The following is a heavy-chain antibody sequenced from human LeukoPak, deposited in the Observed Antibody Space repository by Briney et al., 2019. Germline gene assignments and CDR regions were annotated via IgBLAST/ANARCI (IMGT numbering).Heavy chain of an antibody. D-gene: IGHD2-2*01. CDR1: GVTFSSYA. V-gene: IGHV3-23*01. J-gene: IGHJ6*02. CDR3: AKSRSRYCSSSYYYYGMDV. Sequence: GGSLRLSCAASGVTFSSYAMSWVRQAPGKGLEWGSAISGSGGSTYYADSVKGRFTISRDNSKNTLYLQMNSLRAADTAVYYCAKSRSRYCSSSYYYYGMDVWGQGTTVTVSS. CDR2: ISGSGGST.